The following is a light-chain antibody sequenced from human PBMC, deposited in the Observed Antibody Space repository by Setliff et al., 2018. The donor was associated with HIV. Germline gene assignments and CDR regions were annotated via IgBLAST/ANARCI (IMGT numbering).Light chain of an antibody. CDR3: SSYTSSSTDV. V-gene: IGLV2-14*03. J-gene: IGLJ1*01. CDR2: DVS. Sequence: SVLAQPASVSGSPGQSITISCTGTSSDVGGYNYVSWYQQHPGKAPKLMIYDVSNRPSGVSNRFSGSKSGNTASLTISGLQAEDEADYYCSSYTSSSTDVFGTGTKGTVL. CDR1: SSDVGGYNY.